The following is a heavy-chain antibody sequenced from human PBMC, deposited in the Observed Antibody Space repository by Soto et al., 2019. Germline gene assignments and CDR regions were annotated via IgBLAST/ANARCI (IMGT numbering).Heavy chain of an antibody. CDR2: IDTSGTKI. J-gene: IGHJ4*02. V-gene: IGHV3-11*01. Sequence: QVQLVESGGDLVKPGGSLRLSCAASGYTFSDYYMSWIRQAPGKGLEWISYIDTSGTKIYYADAVKGRFTITRDNAKNSLYLEMNSLRDEDTAVYYCASHYDMWSGYLSPVDYWGQGTLVTFS. CDR1: GYTFSDYY. CDR3: ASHYDMWSGYLSPVDY. D-gene: IGHD3-3*01.